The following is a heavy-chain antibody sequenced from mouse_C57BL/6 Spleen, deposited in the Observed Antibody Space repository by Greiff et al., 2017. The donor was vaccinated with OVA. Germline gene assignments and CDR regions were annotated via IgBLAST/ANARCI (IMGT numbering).Heavy chain of an antibody. D-gene: IGHD1-1*01. CDR1: GYAFSSYW. J-gene: IGHJ2*01. Sequence: QVQLQQSGAELVKPGASVKISCKASGYAFSSYWMNWVKQRPGKGLEWIGQIYPGDGDTNYNGKFKGKATLTADKSSSTAYMQLSSLTSEDSAVYFCARGGITTVVVDYWGQGTTLTVSS. V-gene: IGHV1-80*01. CDR2: IYPGDGDT. CDR3: ARGGITTVVVDY.